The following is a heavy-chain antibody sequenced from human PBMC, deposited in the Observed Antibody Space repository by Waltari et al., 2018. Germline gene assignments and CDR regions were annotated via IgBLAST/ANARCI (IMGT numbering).Heavy chain of an antibody. CDR1: GFTFENYA. Sequence: EVQLVESGGGLVQPGRSLRLSCAVSGFTFENYAMHWVRQAPGKGLEWVSGLSRNSDNVGYADSVRGRFTISRDNAKNSLYLQMNSLTSEDTALYYCAKDRRSGYYFGYFDSWGQGTLVTVSS. CDR3: AKDRRSGYYFGYFDS. J-gene: IGHJ4*02. D-gene: IGHD3-22*01. CDR2: LSRNSDNV. V-gene: IGHV3-9*01.